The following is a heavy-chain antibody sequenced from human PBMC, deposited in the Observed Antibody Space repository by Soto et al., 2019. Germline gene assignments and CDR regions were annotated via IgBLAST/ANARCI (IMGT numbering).Heavy chain of an antibody. J-gene: IGHJ5*02. CDR3: ARARRLENWFDP. CDR1: GGSLFGDY. Sequence: SETLSLTCTVSGGSLFGDYCTWIWQRAGGGLEWIGRINSDGNTNYSPSLKTRVTMSVDPSRKHFSLNLTSLTAADTASYFCARARRLENWFDPWGPGIQVTVS. V-gene: IGHV4-4*07. CDR2: INSDGNT. D-gene: IGHD5-12*01.